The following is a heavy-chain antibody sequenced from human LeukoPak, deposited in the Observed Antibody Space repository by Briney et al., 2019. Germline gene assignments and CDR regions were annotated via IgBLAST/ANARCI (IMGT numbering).Heavy chain of an antibody. Sequence: GGSLRLSCAASGFTFSSSAMSWVRQAPGKGLEWVAGISAGGQSTYSADSVKGRFTISRDNSKNTLYLQMNSLRDEDTAVYYCAKDLVGATASWGQGTLVTVSS. D-gene: IGHD1-26*01. CDR1: GFTFSSSA. V-gene: IGHV3-23*01. CDR3: AKDLVGATAS. J-gene: IGHJ5*02. CDR2: ISAGGQST.